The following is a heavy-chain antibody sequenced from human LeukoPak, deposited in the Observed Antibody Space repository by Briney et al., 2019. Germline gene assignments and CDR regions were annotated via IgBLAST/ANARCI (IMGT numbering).Heavy chain of an antibody. CDR1: GFTFSNYA. Sequence: PGGSLRLSCAASGFTFSNYAMHWVRQAPGKGLDWVAVILENGSYQYYADSVKGRFTISRDNSKNTLFLQMNSLRDEDTAIYYCARVQGGGFRTADYWGQGTLVAVSS. CDR3: ARVQGGGFRTADY. V-gene: IGHV3-30*04. CDR2: ILENGSYQ. D-gene: IGHD1-14*01. J-gene: IGHJ4*02.